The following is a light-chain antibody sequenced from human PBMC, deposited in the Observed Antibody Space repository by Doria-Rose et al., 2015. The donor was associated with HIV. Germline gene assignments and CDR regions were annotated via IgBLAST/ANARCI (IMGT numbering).Light chain of an antibody. CDR1: QSVSSSY. V-gene: IGKV3-20*01. CDR3: QQYGTSLSIT. Sequence: TQSPGTLSLSPGERATLSCRASQSVSSSYLAWYQQKPGQAPRLLIYGASSRATGIPDRFSGSGAGTDFTLTISRLEPEDFAVYYCQQYGTSLSITFGQGTRLEIK. CDR2: GAS. J-gene: IGKJ5*01.